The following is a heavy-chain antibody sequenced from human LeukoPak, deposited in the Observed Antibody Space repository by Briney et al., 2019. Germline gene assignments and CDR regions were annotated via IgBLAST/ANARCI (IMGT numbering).Heavy chain of an antibody. CDR2: INSDGSST. CDR3: ARERILTGYYAFDI. Sequence: GGSLRLSCAPSGFTFSIYWMHWVRQAPGKGLVWVSRINSDGSSTSYADSVKGRFTISRDNAKNTLYLQMNSLRAEDTAVYYCARERILTGYYAFDIWGQGTMVTVSS. CDR1: GFTFSIYW. J-gene: IGHJ3*02. D-gene: IGHD3-9*01. V-gene: IGHV3-74*01.